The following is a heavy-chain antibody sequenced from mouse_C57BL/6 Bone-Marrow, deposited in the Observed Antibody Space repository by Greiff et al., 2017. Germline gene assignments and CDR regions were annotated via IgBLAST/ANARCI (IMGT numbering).Heavy chain of an antibody. CDR2: IRNKANGYTT. V-gene: IGHV7-3*01. D-gene: IGHD1-1*01. CDR1: GFTFTDYY. J-gene: IGHJ3*01. CDR3: ASPNYYGSSPFAY. Sequence: EVNLVESGGGLVQPGGSLSLSCAASGFTFTDYYMSWVRQPPGKALEWLGFIRNKANGYTTEYSLSVKGRFTISRDNSQSILYLHMHALRAEDSATYDGASPNYYGSSPFAYWGQGTRVTVSA.